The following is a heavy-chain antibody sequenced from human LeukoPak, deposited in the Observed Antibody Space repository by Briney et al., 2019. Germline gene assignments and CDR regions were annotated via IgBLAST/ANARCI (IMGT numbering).Heavy chain of an antibody. Sequence: GGSLRLSCAASGFTFSSYSMNWVRQAPGKGLEWVSSISSSSSYIYYADSVKGRFTISRDNAKNSLYLQMNSLRVEDTAVYYCAKERPITMVRGVQGFDYWGQGTLVTVSS. CDR2: ISSSSSYI. J-gene: IGHJ4*02. V-gene: IGHV3-21*04. CDR1: GFTFSSYS. D-gene: IGHD3-10*01. CDR3: AKERPITMVRGVQGFDY.